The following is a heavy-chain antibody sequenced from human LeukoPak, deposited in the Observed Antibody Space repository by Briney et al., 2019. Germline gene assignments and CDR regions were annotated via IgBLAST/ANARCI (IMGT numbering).Heavy chain of an antibody. CDR1: GFTFSSYA. CDR3: AKGRGYSYGCIDY. D-gene: IGHD5-18*01. V-gene: IGHV3-23*01. J-gene: IGHJ4*02. CDR2: ISGSGGST. Sequence: PGGSLRLSCAASGFTFSSYAMSWVRQAPGEGLEWVSAISGSGGSTYYADSVKGRFTISRDNSKNTLYLQMNSLRAEDTAVYYCAKGRGYSYGCIDYWGQGTLVTVSS.